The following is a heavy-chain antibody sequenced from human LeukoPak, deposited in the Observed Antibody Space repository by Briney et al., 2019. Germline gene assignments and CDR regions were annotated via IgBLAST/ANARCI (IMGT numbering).Heavy chain of an antibody. CDR3: ARLTGYASSSRYSYIDY. CDR1: GGSITTYY. D-gene: IGHD2-15*01. Sequence: SETLSLTCTVSGGSITTYYWSWIRQPPGKGLEWIGCIYNTGSANYHPSLKSRVTISVDTSKNQFSLKLSSVTAADTAVYCCARLTGYASSSRYSYIDYWGQGTLVTVSS. CDR2: IYNTGSA. V-gene: IGHV4-59*08. J-gene: IGHJ4*02.